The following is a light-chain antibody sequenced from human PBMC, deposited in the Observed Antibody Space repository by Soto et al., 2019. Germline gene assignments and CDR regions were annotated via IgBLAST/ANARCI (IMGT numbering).Light chain of an antibody. CDR1: QGISSY. CDR2: AAS. CDR3: QKYNSALTWT. J-gene: IGKJ1*01. Sequence: DIQMTQSPSTLPASVGDRVTITCRASQGISSYLAWYQQKPGKVPKLLIYAASTLQSGVPSRFSGSGSGTDFTLTISSLQPEDVATYYCQKYNSALTWTFGQGTKVDIK. V-gene: IGKV1-27*01.